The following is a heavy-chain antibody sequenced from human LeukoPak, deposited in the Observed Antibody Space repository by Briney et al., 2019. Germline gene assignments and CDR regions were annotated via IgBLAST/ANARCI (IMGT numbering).Heavy chain of an antibody. J-gene: IGHJ4*02. Sequence: SETLSLTCTVAGASFSSGDQYWNWIRQSPGKGLEWIGSIHPSGTLYNNPSLESRVTMSMDTSKNQFSLNLNSVTAADTAVYFCSRGLDSRKLGYWGQGTLVTVSS. CDR1: GASFSSGDQY. CDR3: SRGLDSRKLGY. D-gene: IGHD3-22*01. V-gene: IGHV4-31*03. CDR2: IHPSGTL.